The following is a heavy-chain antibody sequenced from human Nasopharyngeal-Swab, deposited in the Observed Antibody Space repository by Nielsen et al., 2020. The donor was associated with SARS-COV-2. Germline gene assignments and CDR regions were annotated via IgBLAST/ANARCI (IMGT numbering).Heavy chain of an antibody. CDR1: GGSISSYY. CDR3: ARAYSSSWYPGYYYYGMDV. D-gene: IGHD6-13*01. Sequence: SETLSLTCTVSGGSISSYYWSGIRQPPGKGLEGIGYIYDSGSTNYNPSLKSRVTISVDTSKNQFSLKLSSVTAADTAVYYCARAYSSSWYPGYYYYGMDVWGQGTTVTVSS. V-gene: IGHV4-59*01. CDR2: IYDSGST. J-gene: IGHJ6*02.